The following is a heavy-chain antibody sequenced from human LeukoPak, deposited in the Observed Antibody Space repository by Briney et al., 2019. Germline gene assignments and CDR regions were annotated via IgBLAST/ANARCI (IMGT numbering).Heavy chain of an antibody. D-gene: IGHD4-17*01. CDR1: GFTFSSYG. CDR3: ARLSSHYGDYKVDP. V-gene: IGHV3-23*01. CDR2: ISGSGGST. J-gene: IGHJ5*02. Sequence: TGGSLRLSCAASGFTFSSYGMSWVRQAPGKGLEWVSAISGSGGSTYYADSVKGRFTISRDNSKNTLYLQMNSLRAEDTAVYYCARLSSHYGDYKVDPWGQGTLVTVSS.